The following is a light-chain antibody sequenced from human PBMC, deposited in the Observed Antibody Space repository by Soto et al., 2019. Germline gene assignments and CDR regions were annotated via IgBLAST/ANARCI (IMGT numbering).Light chain of an antibody. CDR2: DVN. CDR1: SSDVGAYNY. J-gene: IGLJ2*01. CDR3: TSWTTSTTMK. Sequence: QSVLTPPASVSGSPGQSITISCTGTSSDVGAYNYVSWYQQHPGKAPKLMIYDVNIRPSGVSNRFSGSKSGNTASLTISCFQAEDEADYYCTSWTTSTTMKFGGGTKVTVL. V-gene: IGLV2-14*01.